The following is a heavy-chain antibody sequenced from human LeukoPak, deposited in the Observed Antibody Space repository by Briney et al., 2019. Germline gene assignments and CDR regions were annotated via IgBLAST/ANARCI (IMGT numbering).Heavy chain of an antibody. CDR3: ARLSGYYDSSGYYPNWFDP. Sequence: ASVKVSCKASGYTFTGYYMHWVRQAPGQGLEWMGRINPNSGGTNYAQKFQGRVTMTRDTSISIAYMELSRLRSDDTAVYYCARLSGYYDSSGYYPNWFDPWGQGTLVTVSP. D-gene: IGHD3-22*01. CDR2: INPNSGGT. CDR1: GYTFTGYY. J-gene: IGHJ5*02. V-gene: IGHV1-2*06.